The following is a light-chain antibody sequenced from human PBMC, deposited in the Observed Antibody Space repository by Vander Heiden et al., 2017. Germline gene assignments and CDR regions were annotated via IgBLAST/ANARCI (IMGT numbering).Light chain of an antibody. Sequence: DIQMTQSPSTLSASVGDRVTITCRASQSISSWLAWYQQKPGKAPKLLIYKASSLESGVPSRFSGSGSGTEFTLTISSLQPDDFATYYCQQYNSYSPDTSGQGTKLEIK. CDR3: QQYNSYSPDT. J-gene: IGKJ2*01. CDR2: KAS. CDR1: QSISSW. V-gene: IGKV1-5*03.